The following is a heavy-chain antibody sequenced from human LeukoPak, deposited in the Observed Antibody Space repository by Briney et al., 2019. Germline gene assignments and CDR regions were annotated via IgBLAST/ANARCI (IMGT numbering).Heavy chain of an antibody. CDR2: ITSSGTYI. Sequence: GGSLRLSCAASGFTFTRFNMNSVRQAPGKGLELVSSITSSGTYIYYADSVKGRFTISRDNAKNSLYLQMNSLRAEDTAVYYCARRGGIHLEYFDYWGQGTLVTVSS. CDR1: GFTFTRFN. D-gene: IGHD3-3*01. J-gene: IGHJ4*02. CDR3: ARRGGIHLEYFDY. V-gene: IGHV3-21*01.